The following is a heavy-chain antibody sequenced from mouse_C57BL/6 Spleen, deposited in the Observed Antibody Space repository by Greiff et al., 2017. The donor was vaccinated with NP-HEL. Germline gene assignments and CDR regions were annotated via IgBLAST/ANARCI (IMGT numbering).Heavy chain of an antibody. CDR2: IDPETGGT. J-gene: IGHJ3*01. CDR3: TRRELTGTCAD. V-gene: IGHV1-15*01. D-gene: IGHD4-1*01. CDR1: GYTFTDYE. Sequence: VQLQQSGAELVRPGASVTLSCKASGYTFTDYEMHWVKQTPVHGLEWIGAIDPETGGTAYNQKFKGKAILTADKSASTAYMELRSLTSEDSAVYYCTRRELTGTCADGGQGTLVTVSA.